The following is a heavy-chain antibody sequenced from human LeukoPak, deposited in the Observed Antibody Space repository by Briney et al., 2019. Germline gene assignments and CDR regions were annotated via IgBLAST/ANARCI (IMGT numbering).Heavy chain of an antibody. D-gene: IGHD6-19*01. CDR2: IDPSDYNT. Sequence: GESLKISCKGSGYSFTNNWISWVRQMPGKGLEWMGRIDPSDYNTNYSPSFQSHVTISADKSISTAYLQWSSLKASDTAVYYCARGHGWCDYWGQGTLVTVSS. CDR3: ARGHGWCDY. V-gene: IGHV5-10-1*01. J-gene: IGHJ4*02. CDR1: GYSFTNNW.